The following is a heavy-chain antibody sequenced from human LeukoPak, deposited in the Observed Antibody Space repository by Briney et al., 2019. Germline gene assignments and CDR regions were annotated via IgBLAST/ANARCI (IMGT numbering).Heavy chain of an antibody. CDR3: AKGAQSYGYGDDYYYLDV. D-gene: IGHD3-16*01. J-gene: IGHJ6*03. CDR2: IRYDGSNK. CDR1: GFTFSSYG. V-gene: IGHV3-30*02. Sequence: GGSLRLSCAASGFTFSSYGMHWVRQAPGKGLEWVPFIRYDGSNKYYADSVKGRFTISRDNSKNTLYLQINSLRAEDTALYYCAKGAQSYGYGDDYYYLDVWGRGTTVTVSS.